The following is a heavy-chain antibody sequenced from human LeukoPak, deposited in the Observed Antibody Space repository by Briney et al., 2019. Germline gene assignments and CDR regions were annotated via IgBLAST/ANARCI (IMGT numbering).Heavy chain of an antibody. CDR1: GGSFSGYY. CDR3: ARAITMVQGVTMDYFDY. CDR2: INHSGST. V-gene: IGHV4-34*01. Sequence: SETLSLTCAVYGGSFSGYYWSWIRQPPGKGLEWIGEINHSGSTNYNPSLKSRVTISVDTSKNQFSLKLSSVTAADTAVYYCARAITMVQGVTMDYFDYWGQGTLVTVSS. D-gene: IGHD3-10*01. J-gene: IGHJ4*02.